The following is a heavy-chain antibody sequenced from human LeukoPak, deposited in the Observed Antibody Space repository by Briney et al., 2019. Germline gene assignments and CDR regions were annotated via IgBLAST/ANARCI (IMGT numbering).Heavy chain of an antibody. V-gene: IGHV4-39*01. J-gene: IGHJ5*02. Sequence: PSETLSLTRSVSGGSISASSHYWAWVRQPPGKGLEWIGSVYYTGSIRYNTSLKSRVTISVDMSKNDLFLTLNSVTAADTAFYYCARRDYRAWIDPWGQGILVTVSP. D-gene: IGHD2-21*01. CDR1: GGSISASSHY. CDR3: ARRDYRAWIDP. CDR2: VYYTGSI.